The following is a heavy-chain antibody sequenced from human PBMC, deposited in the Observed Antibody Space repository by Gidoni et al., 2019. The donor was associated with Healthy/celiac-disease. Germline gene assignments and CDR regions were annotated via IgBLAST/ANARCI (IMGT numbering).Heavy chain of an antibody. CDR3: AKDKNWNYVLSPITAADY. V-gene: IGHV3-23*01. D-gene: IGHD1-7*01. J-gene: IGHJ4*02. CDR1: GFTFSSSA. Sequence: EVQLLESGGGLVQPGGSLRLSCAASGFTFSSSAMSWVRQAPGKGLEWVSAISGSGGSTYYADSVKGRFTISRDNSKNTLYLQMNSLRAEDTAVYYCAKDKNWNYVLSPITAADYWGQGTLVTVSS. CDR2: ISGSGGST.